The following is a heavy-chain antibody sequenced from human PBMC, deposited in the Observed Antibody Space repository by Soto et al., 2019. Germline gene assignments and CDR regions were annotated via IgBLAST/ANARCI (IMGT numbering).Heavy chain of an antibody. J-gene: IGHJ5*02. D-gene: IGHD1-1*01. CDR2: ISAYNGDT. V-gene: IGHV1-18*01. CDR3: AVDIGRTALDCFDP. CDR1: GYISTTYG. Sequence: QVQLVQSGAEVKKPGASVKVSCKASGYISTTYGISWARQAPGQGLVWMGWISAYNGDTKHAQKSQGRVTMATDTSTSTAYMELRSLRSDDTAVYYCAVDIGRTALDCFDPWGQVTLVTVAS.